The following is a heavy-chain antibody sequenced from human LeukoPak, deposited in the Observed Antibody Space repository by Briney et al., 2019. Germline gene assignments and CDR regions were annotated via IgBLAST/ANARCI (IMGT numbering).Heavy chain of an antibody. CDR1: GFTFSSYG. CDR2: IWYDGSNK. V-gene: IGHV3-33*06. Sequence: GGSLLLSCAASGFTFSSYGMHWVRPAPGKGLEWVAVIWYDGSNKYYADSVKGRFTISRYNCKNTLYLQINSLKAEDTAVYYCAKPYFRGYSYWPVDYWGQGTLVTVSS. D-gene: IGHD5-18*01. J-gene: IGHJ4*02. CDR3: AKPYFRGYSYWPVDY.